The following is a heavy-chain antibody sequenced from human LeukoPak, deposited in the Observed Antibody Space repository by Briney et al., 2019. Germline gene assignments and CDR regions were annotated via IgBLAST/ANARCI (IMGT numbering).Heavy chain of an antibody. CDR1: GFTVSSNY. J-gene: IGHJ4*02. D-gene: IGHD6-13*01. Sequence: GGSLRLSCAASGFTVSSNYMSWVRQAPGKGLEWVSVIYSGGSTYYADSVKGRFTISRDNSKNTLYLQMNSLRAEDTAVYYCAREGIEQQLGGNLFDYWGQGTLVTVSS. V-gene: IGHV3-53*01. CDR2: IYSGGST. CDR3: AREGIEQQLGGNLFDY.